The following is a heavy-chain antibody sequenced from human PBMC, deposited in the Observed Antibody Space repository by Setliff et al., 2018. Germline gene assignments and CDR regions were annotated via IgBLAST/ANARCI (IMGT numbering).Heavy chain of an antibody. CDR2: IYSGGST. V-gene: IGHV3-66*01. D-gene: IGHD6-13*01. J-gene: IGHJ4*02. Sequence: PGGSLRLSCAASGFTVTDNYMSWVRQAPGKGLEWVSIIYSGGSTYYGDSVKGRFTIPRDKSKNTVFLQMNSLRAEDTAVYYCAKDIVGYSSTWPKRDYFDYWGQGTLVTVSS. CDR1: GFTVTDNY. CDR3: AKDIVGYSSTWPKRDYFDY.